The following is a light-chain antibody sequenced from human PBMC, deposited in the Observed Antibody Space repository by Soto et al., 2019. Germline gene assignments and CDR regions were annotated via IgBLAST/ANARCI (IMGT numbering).Light chain of an antibody. Sequence: QSVLTQPPSVSGAPGQRVTISCTGSSSNIGAGYDVHWYLQLPGTAPKLLVYSHSQRPSGVPDRFSGSKSGTSASLAISGLQSDDEADYYCAAWDDSLNGYVFGTGTKLTVL. CDR1: SSNIGAGYD. V-gene: IGLV1-40*01. J-gene: IGLJ1*01. CDR3: AAWDDSLNGYV. CDR2: SHS.